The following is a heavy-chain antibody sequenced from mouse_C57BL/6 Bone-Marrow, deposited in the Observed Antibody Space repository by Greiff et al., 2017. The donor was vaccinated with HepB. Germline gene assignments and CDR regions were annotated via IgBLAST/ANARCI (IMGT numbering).Heavy chain of an antibody. CDR2: INPNNGGT. CDR3: ARSGYYSWFAY. Sequence: VQLRESGPELVKPGASVKMSCKASGYTFTDYNMHWVKQSHGKSLEWIGYINPNNGGTSYNQKFKGKATLTVNKSSSTAYMELRSLTSEDSAVYYCARSGYYSWFAYWGQGTLVTVSA. J-gene: IGHJ3*01. V-gene: IGHV1-22*01. D-gene: IGHD2-3*01. CDR1: GYTFTDYN.